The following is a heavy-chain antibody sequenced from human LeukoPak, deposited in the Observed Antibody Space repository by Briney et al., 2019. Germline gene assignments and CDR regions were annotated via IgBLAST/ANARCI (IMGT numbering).Heavy chain of an antibody. D-gene: IGHD6-19*01. CDR2: INPNSGGT. J-gene: IGHJ4*02. Sequence: ASVKVSCKASGYTFTGYYMHWVRQAPGQGLEWMGWINPNSGGTNYAQKFQGRVTMTRDTSISTAYMELSRLRSDDTAVYYCARDSLIGSGWYWFDYWGQGTLVTVSS. CDR3: ARDSLIGSGWYWFDY. CDR1: GYTFTGYY. V-gene: IGHV1-2*02.